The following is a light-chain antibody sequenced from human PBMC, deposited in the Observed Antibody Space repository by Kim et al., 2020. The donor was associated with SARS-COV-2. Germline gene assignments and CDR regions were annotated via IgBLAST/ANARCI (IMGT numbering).Light chain of an antibody. Sequence: QSITISCTGTRSDVGGHDYVSWYQQHPGRAPKLIIYDVTNRPSGVSGRFSGSKSGNTASLTISGLQAEDEADYHCASYTSTSALGVFGGGTQLTVL. J-gene: IGLJ7*01. CDR2: DVT. CDR1: RSDVGGHDY. V-gene: IGLV2-14*03. CDR3: ASYTSTSALGV.